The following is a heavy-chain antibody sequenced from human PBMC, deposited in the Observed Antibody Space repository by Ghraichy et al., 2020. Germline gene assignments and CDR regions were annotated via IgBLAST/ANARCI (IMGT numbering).Heavy chain of an antibody. V-gene: IGHV4-39*01. J-gene: IGHJ5*02. CDR3: ARHCTRLQQLDWFDP. D-gene: IGHD6-13*01. CDR2: IYYSGST. Sequence: SETLSLTCTVSGGSISSSSYYWGWIRQPPGKGLEWIGSIYYSGSTYYNPSLKSRVTISVDTSKNQFSLKLSSVTAADTAVYYCARHCTRLQQLDWFDPWGQGTLVTVSS. CDR1: GGSISSSSYY.